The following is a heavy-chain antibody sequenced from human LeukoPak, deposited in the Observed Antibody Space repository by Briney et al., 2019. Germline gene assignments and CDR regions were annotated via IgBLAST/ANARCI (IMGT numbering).Heavy chain of an antibody. J-gene: IGHJ4*02. CDR3: ATTLDRIVGATHFDY. CDR2: ISYDGSNK. CDR1: GFTFSSYG. V-gene: IGHV3-30*03. D-gene: IGHD1-26*01. Sequence: GGSLRLSCAASGFTFSSYGMHWVRQAPGKGLEWVAVISYDGSNKYYADSVRGRFTISRDNSKNTLYLQMNSLRAEDTAVYYCATTLDRIVGATHFDYWGQGTLVTVSS.